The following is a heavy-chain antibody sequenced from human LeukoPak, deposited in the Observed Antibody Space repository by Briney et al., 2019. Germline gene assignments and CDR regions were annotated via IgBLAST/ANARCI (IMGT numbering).Heavy chain of an antibody. D-gene: IGHD4-17*01. CDR3: AKQVTTRGKVDY. CDR2: ISGSGGST. CDR1: AFTFSSYA. V-gene: IGHV3-23*01. J-gene: IGHJ4*02. Sequence: GGSLRLSRAASAFTFSSYAMSWVRQAPGKGLEWVSAISGSGGSTYYADSVKGRFTISRDNSKNTLYLQMNSLRAEDTAVYYCAKQVTTRGKVDYWGQGTLVTVSS.